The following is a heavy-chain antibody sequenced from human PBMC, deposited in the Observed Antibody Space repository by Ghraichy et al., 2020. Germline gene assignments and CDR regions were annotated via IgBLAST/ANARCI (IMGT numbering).Heavy chain of an antibody. CDR1: GGSISSSNW. CDR2: IYHSGST. J-gene: IGHJ6*02. Sequence: SETLSLTCAVSGGSISSSNWWSWVRQPPGKGLEWIGEIYHSGSTNYNPSLKSRVTISVDKSKNQFSLKLSSVTAADTAVYYCARGRITGTTDYYYGMDVWGQGTTVTVSS. V-gene: IGHV4-4*02. CDR3: ARGRITGTTDYYYGMDV. D-gene: IGHD1-14*01.